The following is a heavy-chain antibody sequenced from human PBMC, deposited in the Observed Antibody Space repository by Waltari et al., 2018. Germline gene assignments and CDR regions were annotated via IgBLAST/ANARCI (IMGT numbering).Heavy chain of an antibody. CDR3: AREVTKVELGRRLPHFFDS. CDR1: GDSITSNSFY. Sequence: QVQLQESGPGLVKPSQTLSLTCTVSGDSITSNSFYWNWVRQPAGKGLEWIGRFNSSEYINYNPSIKSRVTISRDTSKKQFFLKLTSVTAADTAFYYCAREVTKVELGRRLPHFFDSWGQGTLVTVSS. V-gene: IGHV4-61*02. J-gene: IGHJ4*02. CDR2: FNSSEYI. D-gene: IGHD7-27*01.